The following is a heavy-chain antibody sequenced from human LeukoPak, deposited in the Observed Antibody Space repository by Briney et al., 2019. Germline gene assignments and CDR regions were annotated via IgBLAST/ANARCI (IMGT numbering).Heavy chain of an antibody. CDR1: GFAFSSYA. CDR2: VSGTGGST. D-gene: IGHD5-18*01. Sequence: PGGSLRLSCAASGFAFSSYAMNWVRQAPGQGLEWVSGVSGTGGSTYSADSVKGRFTISRDNSKNTLSLQVSSLRAEDTAVYYCAKDRYSYAFEYSDSWGQGTLVTVSS. V-gene: IGHV3-23*01. J-gene: IGHJ4*02. CDR3: AKDRYSYAFEYSDS.